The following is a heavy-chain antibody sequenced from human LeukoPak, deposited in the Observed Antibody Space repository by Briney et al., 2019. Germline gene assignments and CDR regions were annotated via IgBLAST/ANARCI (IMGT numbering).Heavy chain of an antibody. J-gene: IGHJ3*02. D-gene: IGHD6-19*01. V-gene: IGHV3-9*01. CDR1: GFNFDDYS. CDR3: ARDWEWLVPAFDI. CDR2: ISWNSGSI. Sequence: GGSLRLSCAGSGFNFDDYSMHWVRRVPGKGLEWVSSISWNSGSIAYGDSVKGRFTISRDNAKNSLYLQMNSLGAEDTAVYYCARDWEWLVPAFDIWGQGTMVTVSS.